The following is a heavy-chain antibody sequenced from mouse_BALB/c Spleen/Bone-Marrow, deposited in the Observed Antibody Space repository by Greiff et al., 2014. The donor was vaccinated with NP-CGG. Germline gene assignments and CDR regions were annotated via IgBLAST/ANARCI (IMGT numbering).Heavy chain of an antibody. CDR1: GYTFTSYW. V-gene: IGHV1-69*02. Sequence: QVHVKQSGAELVRPGAPVKVSCKASGYTFTSYWINWVKQRPGQGLEWIGNIYPSDSYTNYNQNFKDKATLTVDKSSSTAYMQLSSPTSEDSAVYYCTRQYGNYFAMDYWGQGTSVTVSS. CDR3: TRQYGNYFAMDY. D-gene: IGHD2-10*02. J-gene: IGHJ4*01. CDR2: IYPSDSYT.